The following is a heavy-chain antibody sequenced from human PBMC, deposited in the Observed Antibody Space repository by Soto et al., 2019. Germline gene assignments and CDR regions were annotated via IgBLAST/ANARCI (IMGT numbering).Heavy chain of an antibody. Sequence: QVQLVQSGAEVKKPGSSVKVSCKASGGTFSSYTISWVRQAPGQGLEWMGRIIPILGIANYAQKFQGRVTLXADKSTSTAYMELSSLRSEDTAVSYCASRYDSSDYWGQGTLVTVSS. CDR1: GGTFSSYT. J-gene: IGHJ4*02. CDR3: ASRYDSSDY. V-gene: IGHV1-69*02. CDR2: IIPILGIA. D-gene: IGHD3-22*01.